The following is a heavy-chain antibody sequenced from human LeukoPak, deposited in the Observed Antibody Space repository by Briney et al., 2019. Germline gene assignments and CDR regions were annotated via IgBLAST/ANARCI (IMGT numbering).Heavy chain of an antibody. CDR3: VPFAGPTTVVTSSNFSQH. D-gene: IGHD4-23*01. CDR1: GGTFSSYA. J-gene: IGHJ1*01. CDR2: IIPILGIA. V-gene: IGHV1-69*04. Sequence: ASVKVSCKASGGTFSSYAISWVRQAPGQGLEWMGRIIPILGIANYAQKFQGRVTITADKSTSTAYMELSSLRSEDTAVYYCVPFAGPTTVVTSSNFSQHWGQGTLVTVSS.